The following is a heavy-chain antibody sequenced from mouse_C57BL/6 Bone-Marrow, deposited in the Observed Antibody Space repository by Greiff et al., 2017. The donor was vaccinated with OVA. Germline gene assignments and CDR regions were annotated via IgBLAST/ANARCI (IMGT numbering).Heavy chain of an antibody. J-gene: IGHJ2*01. Sequence: VQVVESGPGLVAPSQSLSITCTVSGFSLTSYAISWVRQPPGKGLEWLGVIWTGGGTNYNSALKSRLSISKDNSKSQVFLKMNSLQTDDTARYYCARNRDGSSSYYFDYWGQGTTLTVSS. CDR3: ARNRDGSSSYYFDY. CDR2: IWTGGGT. D-gene: IGHD1-1*01. V-gene: IGHV2-9-1*01. CDR1: GFSLTSYA.